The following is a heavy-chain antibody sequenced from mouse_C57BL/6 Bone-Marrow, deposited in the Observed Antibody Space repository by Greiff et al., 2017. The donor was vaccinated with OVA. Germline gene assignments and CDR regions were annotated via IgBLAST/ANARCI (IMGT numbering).Heavy chain of an antibody. J-gene: IGHJ4*01. V-gene: IGHV1-26*01. D-gene: IGHD1-1*01. Sequence: EVQLQQSGPELVKPGASVKISCKASGYTFTDYYMNWVKQSHGKSLEWIGDINPNNGGTSYNQKFKGKATLTVDKSSSTAYMELRSLTSEDTAVYYCARSLTTVVAPYAMDYWGQGTSVTVSS. CDR2: INPNNGGT. CDR3: ARSLTTVVAPYAMDY. CDR1: GYTFTDYY.